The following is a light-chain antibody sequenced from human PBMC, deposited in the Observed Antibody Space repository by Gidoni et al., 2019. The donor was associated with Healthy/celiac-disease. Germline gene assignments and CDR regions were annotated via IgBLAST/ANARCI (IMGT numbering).Light chain of an antibody. CDR1: QGISSY. CDR2: AAS. J-gene: IGKJ4*01. Sequence: IRMTQSPSSFSASTGDRVTSTCRASQGISSYLAWYQQKPGKAPKLLIYAASTLQSGVPSRFSGSGSGTDFTLTISCLQSEDFATYYCQQYYSYPLTFGGGTKVEIK. CDR3: QQYYSYPLT. V-gene: IGKV1-8*01.